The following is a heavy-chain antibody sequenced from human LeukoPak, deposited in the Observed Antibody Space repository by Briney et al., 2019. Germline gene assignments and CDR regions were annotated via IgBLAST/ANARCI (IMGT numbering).Heavy chain of an antibody. CDR2: IRSKANSYAT. D-gene: IGHD6-19*01. CDR1: GFTFSGSA. Sequence: GGSLRLSCAASGFTFSGSAMHWVRQASGKGLEWVGRIRSKANSYATAYAASVKGRFTISRDNAKNSLYLQMNSLRAEDTAVYYCAREYSSGWGATTGYYMDVWGKGTTVTVSS. J-gene: IGHJ6*03. CDR3: AREYSSGWGATTGYYMDV. V-gene: IGHV3-73*01.